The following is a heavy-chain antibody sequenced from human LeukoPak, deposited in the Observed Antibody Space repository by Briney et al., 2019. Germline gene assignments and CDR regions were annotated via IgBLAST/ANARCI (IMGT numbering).Heavy chain of an antibody. Sequence: PGGSLRLSCAASGFTFSDYYMSWIRQAPGKGLEWVSYISSSGITIYYADSVKGRFTISRDNAKNSLYLQMNSLRAEDTAVYYCARAQSSIAARLGYYGMDVWGQGTTVTVSS. CDR2: ISSSGITI. CDR3: ARAQSSIAARLGYYGMDV. V-gene: IGHV3-11*01. CDR1: GFTFSDYY. J-gene: IGHJ6*02. D-gene: IGHD6-6*01.